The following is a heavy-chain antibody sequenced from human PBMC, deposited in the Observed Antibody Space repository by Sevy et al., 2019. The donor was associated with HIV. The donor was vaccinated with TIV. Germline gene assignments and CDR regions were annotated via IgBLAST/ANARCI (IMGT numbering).Heavy chain of an antibody. CDR2: IHHGGTT. V-gene: IGHV4-59*02. CDR3: TRLDSSGHSDY. Sequence: SETLSLTCTVSDGSVSGYFWSWIRQPPGRGLEWIGNIHHGGTTKYNPYLKSRLTISIDTSKNQFSLILTSATAADTAVYYCTRLDSSGHSDYWGQGTPVTVSS. D-gene: IGHD3-22*01. J-gene: IGHJ4*02. CDR1: DGSVSGYF.